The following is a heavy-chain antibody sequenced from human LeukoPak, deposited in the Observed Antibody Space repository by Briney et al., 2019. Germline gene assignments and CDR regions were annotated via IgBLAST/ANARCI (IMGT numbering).Heavy chain of an antibody. Sequence: SETLSLTCAVNGGSFSGDFWSWIRQSPGKGLKWIGEINHGGSTTYNPSLQSRVTMSVDTSKNQFSLKLSSVTAADTAVYYCARALRAFDIWGQGTMVTVSS. CDR2: INHGGST. CDR1: GGSFSGDF. J-gene: IGHJ3*02. V-gene: IGHV4-34*01. CDR3: ARALRAFDI. D-gene: IGHD2-8*01.